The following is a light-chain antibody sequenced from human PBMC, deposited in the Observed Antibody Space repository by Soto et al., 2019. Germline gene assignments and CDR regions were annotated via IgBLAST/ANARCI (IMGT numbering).Light chain of an antibody. V-gene: IGKV4-1*01. CDR1: QSILYSSNNKNY. CDR2: WAS. CDR3: QQYYSPWT. Sequence: DIVMTQSPDSLAVSLGERATINCKSSQSILYSSNNKNYLAWYQQKPGQPPKLLIYWASTRESGVPDRFSGSGSGTDFTLTISSLQAEDEAVYYCQQYYSPWTFGQGTKVEIK. J-gene: IGKJ1*01.